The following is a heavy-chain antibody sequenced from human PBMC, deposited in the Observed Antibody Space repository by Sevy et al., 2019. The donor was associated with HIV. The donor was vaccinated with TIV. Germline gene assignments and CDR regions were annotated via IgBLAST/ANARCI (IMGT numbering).Heavy chain of an antibody. CDR2: ISYEGTET. CDR1: GFAFSSHA. J-gene: IGHJ4*01. Sequence: GGSLRLSCAASGFAFSSHAMHWVRQAPGKGLEWVAVISYEGTETFYAASVEGRFNISRDNSKNMLSLQINSLRPEETAVYYCARDGGYSIKWYPLYWGHGTLVTVSS. V-gene: IGHV3-30-3*01. CDR3: ARDGGYSIKWYPLY. D-gene: IGHD6-13*01.